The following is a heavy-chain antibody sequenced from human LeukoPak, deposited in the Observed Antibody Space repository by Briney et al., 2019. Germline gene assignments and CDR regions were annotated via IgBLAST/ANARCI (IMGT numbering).Heavy chain of an antibody. CDR3: AKIAARDTGEGY. CDR1: GYTFTSNH. CDR2: INPSGDST. D-gene: IGHD6-6*01. J-gene: IGHJ4*02. V-gene: IGHV1-46*01. Sequence: ASVKISCKASGYTFTSNHIHWVRQAPGQGLEWMGVINPSGDSTSYAPNFQGRVTVTRDTSTSTVYMELGSLRSEDTAIYYCAKIAARDTGEGYWGQGTLVTVSS.